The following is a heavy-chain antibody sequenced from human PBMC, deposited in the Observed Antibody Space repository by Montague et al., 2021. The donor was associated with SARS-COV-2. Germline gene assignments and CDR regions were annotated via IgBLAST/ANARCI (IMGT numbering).Heavy chain of an antibody. V-gene: IGHV4-39*07. J-gene: IGHJ6*02. D-gene: IGHD3-10*01. CDR2: IYYSGNT. Sequence: SETLSLTCTVSGGSISSSSYYWGWIRQPPGKGLEWIGNIYYSGNTYYNPSLKSRVTISVDRSKNQFSLKLSSVTAADTAVYYCACGEITTRGLIYYYGMDVWGQGTTVTISS. CDR1: GGSISSSSYY. CDR3: ACGEITTRGLIYYYGMDV.